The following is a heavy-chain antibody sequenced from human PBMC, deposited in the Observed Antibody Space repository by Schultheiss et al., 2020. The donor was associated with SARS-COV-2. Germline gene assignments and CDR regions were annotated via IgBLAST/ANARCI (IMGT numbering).Heavy chain of an antibody. CDR2: IYHSGST. Sequence: SETLSLTCTVSGYSISSGYYWGWIRQPPGKGLEWIGSIYHSGSTYYNPSLKSRVTMSVDTSKNQFSLKLSSVTAADTAVYYCARDRGGYSWFDPWGQGTLVTVSS. D-gene: IGHD5-12*01. J-gene: IGHJ5*02. CDR1: GYSISSGYY. V-gene: IGHV4-38-2*02. CDR3: ARDRGGYSWFDP.